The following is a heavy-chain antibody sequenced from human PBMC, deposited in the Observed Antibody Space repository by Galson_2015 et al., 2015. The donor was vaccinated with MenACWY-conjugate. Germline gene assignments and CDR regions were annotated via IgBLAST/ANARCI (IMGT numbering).Heavy chain of an antibody. D-gene: IGHD2-8*01. Sequence: SLRLSCAASGFSFSDSAMRWVRQASGKGLEWVGRIRSKRNNYATSYAASVQGRFTISRDETERTAYLHMNSLTTEDTAIYYCTRQSPLNFDYWGQGVLVTVSS. CDR1: GFSFSDSA. V-gene: IGHV3-73*01. J-gene: IGHJ4*02. CDR2: IRSKRNNYAT. CDR3: TRQSPLNFDY.